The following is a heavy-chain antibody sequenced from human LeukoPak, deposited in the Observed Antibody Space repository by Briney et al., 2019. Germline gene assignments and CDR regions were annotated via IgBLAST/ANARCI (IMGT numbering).Heavy chain of an antibody. CDR3: ARSYSSMTAYYMDV. V-gene: IGHV1-69*06. Sequence: ASVKVSCKASGGTFSSYAISWVRQAPGQGLEWMGGIIPIFGTANYAQKFQGRVTITADKSTSTAYMELSSLRSEDTAVYYCARSYSSMTAYYMDVWGKGTTVTVSS. CDR1: GGTFSSYA. J-gene: IGHJ6*03. CDR2: IIPIFGTA. D-gene: IGHD6-13*01.